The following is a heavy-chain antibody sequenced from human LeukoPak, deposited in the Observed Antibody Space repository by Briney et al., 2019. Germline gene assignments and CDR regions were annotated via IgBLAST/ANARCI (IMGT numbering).Heavy chain of an antibody. J-gene: IGHJ4*02. CDR3: AKDKGRLGELDY. CDR1: GFTFSSYA. Sequence: GGSLRLSCAASGFTFSSYAMSWVRQAPGKGLEWVSAISGSGGSTYYADSVKGRFTISRDSSKNTLYLQMNSLRAEDTAVYYCAKDKGRLGELDYWGQGTLVTVSS. D-gene: IGHD3-16*01. V-gene: IGHV3-23*01. CDR2: ISGSGGST.